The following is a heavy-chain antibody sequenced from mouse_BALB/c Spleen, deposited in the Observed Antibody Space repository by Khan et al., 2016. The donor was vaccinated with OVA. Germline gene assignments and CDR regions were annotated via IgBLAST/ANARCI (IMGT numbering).Heavy chain of an antibody. V-gene: IGHV5-9-3*01. Sequence: EVKLVESGGGLVKPGGSPKLSCAASGFTFSNYAMSWVRQTPEKRLKWVATISSGGSYTYFPDSVQGRFTISRDNAKNTLSLQMSSLRSEDTAIYYCARELFTTVVATPFAYWGQGTLVTVSA. D-gene: IGHD1-1*01. CDR2: ISSGGSYT. CDR1: GFTFSNYA. J-gene: IGHJ3*01. CDR3: ARELFTTVVATPFAY.